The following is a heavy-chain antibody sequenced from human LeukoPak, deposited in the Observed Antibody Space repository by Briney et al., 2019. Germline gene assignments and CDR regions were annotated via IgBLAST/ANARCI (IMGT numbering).Heavy chain of an antibody. CDR1: GGSFSGYY. J-gene: IGHJ4*02. Sequence: PSETLSLTCAVYGGSFSGYYWSWIRQPPGKGLEWIGEISHSGSTNYNPSLKSRVTISVDTSKNQFSLKLSSVTAADTAVYYCARVRGYCSSTSCYLVLRYFDYWGQGTLVTVSS. V-gene: IGHV4-34*01. CDR2: ISHSGST. D-gene: IGHD2-2*01. CDR3: ARVRGYCSSTSCYLVLRYFDY.